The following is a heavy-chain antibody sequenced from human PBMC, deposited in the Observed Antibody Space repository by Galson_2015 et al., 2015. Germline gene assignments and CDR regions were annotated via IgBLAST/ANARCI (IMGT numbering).Heavy chain of an antibody. D-gene: IGHD5-24*01. J-gene: IGHJ6*02. V-gene: IGHV3-33*06. CDR1: GFTFSSYG. CDR2: IWYDGSNK. CDR3: AKEDQVSMATINYYYYYYGMDV. Sequence: SLRLSCAASGFTFSSYGMHWVRQAPGKGLEWVAVIWYDGSNKYYADSVKGRFTISRDNSKNTLYLQMNSLRAEDTAVYYCAKEDQVSMATINYYYYYYGMDVWGQGTTVTVSS.